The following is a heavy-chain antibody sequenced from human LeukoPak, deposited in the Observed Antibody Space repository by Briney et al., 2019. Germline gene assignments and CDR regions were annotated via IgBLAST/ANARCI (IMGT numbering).Heavy chain of an antibody. CDR3: ARDWGSCLSGGSCYPSVFDY. CDR1: GFTFSSYG. Sequence: GGSLRLSCAASGFTFSSYGMHWVRQAPGKGLEWVAVIWYDGSNKYYADSVKGRFTISRDNSKNTQYLQMNSLRAEDTAVYYCARDWGSCLSGGSCYPSVFDYWGQGTLVTVSS. V-gene: IGHV3-33*01. D-gene: IGHD2-15*01. CDR2: IWYDGSNK. J-gene: IGHJ4*02.